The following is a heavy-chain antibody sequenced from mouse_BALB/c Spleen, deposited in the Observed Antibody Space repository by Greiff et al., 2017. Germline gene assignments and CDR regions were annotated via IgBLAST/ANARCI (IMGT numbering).Heavy chain of an antibody. D-gene: IGHD2-2*01. CDR3: ARYGYDGDVEV. CDR2: INPSTGYT. Sequence: VQLQQSGAELAKPGASVKMSCKASGYTFTSYWMHWVKQRPGQGLEWIGYINPSTGYTEYNQKFKDKATLTADKSSSTAYMQLSSLTSEDSAVYYCARYGYDGDVEVWGAGTTVTVSS. V-gene: IGHV1-7*01. CDR1: GYTFTSYW. J-gene: IGHJ1*01.